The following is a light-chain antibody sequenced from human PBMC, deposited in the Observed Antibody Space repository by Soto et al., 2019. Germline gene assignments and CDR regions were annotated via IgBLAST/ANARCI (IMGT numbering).Light chain of an antibody. Sequence: PGERATLSCRASQSIGSYLNWFLQKPGQAPRLLIYESANRATGIPARFSGSGSGTDFSLTISSLEPEDLAIYYCQQYNSWPYTFGQGTKLEIK. V-gene: IGKV3-11*01. CDR2: ESA. CDR1: QSIGSY. CDR3: QQYNSWPYT. J-gene: IGKJ2*01.